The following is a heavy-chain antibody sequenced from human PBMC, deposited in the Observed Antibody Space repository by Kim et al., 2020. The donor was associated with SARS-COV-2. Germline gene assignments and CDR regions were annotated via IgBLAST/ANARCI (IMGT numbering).Heavy chain of an antibody. V-gene: IGHV1-18*01. Sequence: ASVKVSCKASGYTFTSYGISWVRQAPGQGLEWMGWISAYNGNTNYAQKLQGRVTMTTDTSTSTAYMELRSLRSDDTAVYYCARDRRSDDSSGYYRYYGMDVWGQGTTVTVSS. CDR2: ISAYNGNT. CDR3: ARDRRSDDSSGYYRYYGMDV. CDR1: GYTFTSYG. J-gene: IGHJ6*02. D-gene: IGHD3-22*01.